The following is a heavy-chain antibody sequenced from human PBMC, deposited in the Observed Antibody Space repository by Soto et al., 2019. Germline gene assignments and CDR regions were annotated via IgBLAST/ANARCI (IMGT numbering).Heavy chain of an antibody. J-gene: IGHJ4*02. CDR2: ISSSSSYT. D-gene: IGHD3-10*01. CDR3: TSPRLWLRDDG. CDR1: GFTFSDYY. V-gene: IGHV3-11*05. Sequence: QVHLVESGGGFVKPGVSLRLSCAASGFTFSDYYMSWIRQAPGKGLEWVSYISSSSSYTNYADSVKGRFTISRDNAKNSLYLQMNTLQGDDPAVYYCTSPRLWLRDDGWGQATRVTVSS.